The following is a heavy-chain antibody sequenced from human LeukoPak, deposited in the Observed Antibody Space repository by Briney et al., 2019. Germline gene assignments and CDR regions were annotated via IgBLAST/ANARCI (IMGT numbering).Heavy chain of an antibody. J-gene: IGHJ3*02. CDR3: AKDTPLVVIAPLDAFDI. Sequence: PGGSLRLSCAASGFTFSSYAMSWVRQAPGKGLEWVSAISGSGGSTYYADSVKGRFTISRDNSKNTLYLQMNSLRAEDTAVYYCAKDTPLVVIAPLDAFDIWGQGTMVTVSS. CDR1: GFTFSSYA. V-gene: IGHV3-23*01. D-gene: IGHD2-21*01. CDR2: ISGSGGST.